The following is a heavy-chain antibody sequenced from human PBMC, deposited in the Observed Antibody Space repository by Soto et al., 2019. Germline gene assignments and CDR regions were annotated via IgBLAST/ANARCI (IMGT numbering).Heavy chain of an antibody. CDR3: ARDHPTYYDSTSARDGMDV. CDR1: GGSSISSSYC. CDR2: IYYSGST. V-gene: IGHV4-39*02. Sequence: SETLSHTCTVSGGSSISSSYCWGWIRKPPGKGLEWIGSIYYSGSTYYNPSLKSRVTISVDTSKNQFSLKLSSVTAEDTAVYYCARDHPTYYDSTSARDGMDVWGQGTTVTVSS. D-gene: IGHD3-22*01. J-gene: IGHJ6*02.